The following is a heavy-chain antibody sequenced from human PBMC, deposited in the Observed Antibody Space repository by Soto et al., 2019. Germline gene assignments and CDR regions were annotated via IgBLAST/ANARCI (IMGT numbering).Heavy chain of an antibody. CDR2: IIPIFGTA. D-gene: IGHD4-17*01. J-gene: IGHJ6*03. CDR3: AIRTVTTSRTWYYYYYMDV. V-gene: IGHV1-69*13. CDR1: GGTFSSYA. Sequence: SVKVSCKASGGTFSSYAISWVRQAPGQGLEWMGGIIPIFGTANYAQKFQGRVTITADESTSTAYMELSSLRSEDTAVYYCAIRTVTTSRTWYYYYYMDVWGKGTTVTVSS.